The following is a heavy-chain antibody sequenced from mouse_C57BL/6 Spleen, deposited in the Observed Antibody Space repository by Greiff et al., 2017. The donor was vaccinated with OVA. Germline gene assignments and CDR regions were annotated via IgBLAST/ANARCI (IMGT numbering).Heavy chain of an antibody. J-gene: IGHJ3*01. V-gene: IGHV3-6*01. Sequence: EVKVEESGPGLVKPSQSLSLTCSVTGYSLTSGYSWNWIRQFPGNKLEWMGYISYDGSNNYNPSLKNRISITRDTSKNQFFLKLNSVTTEDTATYYCARDSNYVRFAYWGQGTLVTVSA. CDR2: ISYDGSN. CDR3: ARDSNYVRFAY. D-gene: IGHD2-5*01. CDR1: GYSLTSGYS.